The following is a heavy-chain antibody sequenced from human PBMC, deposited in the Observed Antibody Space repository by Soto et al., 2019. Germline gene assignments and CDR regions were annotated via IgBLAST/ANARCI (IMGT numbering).Heavy chain of an antibody. V-gene: IGHV3-30*18. CDR3: AKAQGYCSSTSCREAYFYYGMDV. Sequence: LRLSCVASGFTFSSYGMHWVRQAPGKGLEWVAVISYDGNNKYHVDSVKGRFTISRDNSKNTLFLQMNSLRAEDTAVYYCAKAQGYCSSTSCREAYFYYGMDVWGQGTTVTVSS. J-gene: IGHJ6*02. CDR2: ISYDGNNK. D-gene: IGHD2-2*01. CDR1: GFTFSSYG.